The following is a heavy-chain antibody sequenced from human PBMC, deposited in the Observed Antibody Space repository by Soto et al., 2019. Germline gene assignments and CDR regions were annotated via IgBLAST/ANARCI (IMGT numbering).Heavy chain of an antibody. CDR2: FRSSGDDGTT. V-gene: IGHV3-23*01. Sequence: VGSLRLSCAASGFTFSSYSTSWVRQAPGKGLEWVSGFRSSGDDGTTYYADSVKGRFTISRDNSKNTLFLQMNSLRAEDTAIYYCAKKVNSGSGSQYFDYWGQGTQVTVSS. J-gene: IGHJ4*02. CDR3: AKKVNSGSGSQYFDY. CDR1: GFTFSSYS. D-gene: IGHD3-10*01.